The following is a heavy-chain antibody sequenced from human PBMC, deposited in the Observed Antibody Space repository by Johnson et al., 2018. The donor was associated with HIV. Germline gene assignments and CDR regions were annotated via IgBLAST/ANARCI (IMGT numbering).Heavy chain of an antibody. V-gene: IGHV3-20*04. CDR3: ARELLGSSSPDAFDI. CDR1: GFTFDDFG. CDR2: INWNGGRI. J-gene: IGHJ3*02. D-gene: IGHD6-6*01. Sequence: VQLVESGGGVVRPGGSLRVSCAASGFTFDDFGMSWVRQAPGKGLEWVSGINWNGGRIGYVDSVKGRFTISRDNAKNSLYLQMNSLRAEDTALYYCARELLGSSSPDAFDIWGQGTMVTVSS.